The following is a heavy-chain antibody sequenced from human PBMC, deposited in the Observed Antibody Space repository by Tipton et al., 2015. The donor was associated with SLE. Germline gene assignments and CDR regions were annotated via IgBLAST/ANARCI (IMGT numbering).Heavy chain of an antibody. V-gene: IGHV1-2*02. Sequence: QVQLVQSGPEVKKPGASVKVSCKASGYTFTGYYMHWVRQAPGQGLEWMGWINPNSGGTNYVQKFQGRVTMTRDTSISTAYMELSRLRSDDTAVYYCARSLAVSGKGHGYWGQGTLVTVSS. CDR3: ARSLAVSGKGHGY. D-gene: IGHD6-19*01. CDR2: INPNSGGT. CDR1: GYTFTGYY. J-gene: IGHJ4*02.